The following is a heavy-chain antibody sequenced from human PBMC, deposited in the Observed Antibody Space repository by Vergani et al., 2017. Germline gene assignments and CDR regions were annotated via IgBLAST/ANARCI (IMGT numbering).Heavy chain of an antibody. CDR1: GFTFSSYA. CDR3: AREEGDAFDM. CDR2: ISYDGSNK. J-gene: IGHJ3*02. V-gene: IGHV3-30-3*01. Sequence: VQLVESGGVVVQPGGSLRLSCAASGFTFSSYAMSWVRQAPGKGLEWVAVISYDGSNKYYADSVEGRFTISRDNSKSTLYPQMNSLRAEDTAVYYCAREEGDAFDMWGQGTMVTVSS.